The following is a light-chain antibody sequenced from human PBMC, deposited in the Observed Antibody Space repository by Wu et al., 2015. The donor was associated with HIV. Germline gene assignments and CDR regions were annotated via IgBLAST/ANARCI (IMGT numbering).Light chain of an antibody. J-gene: IGKJ5*01. V-gene: IGKV1-13*02. CDR2: DAS. Sequence: AIRLTQSPSSLSASIGDRVNITCRASQDIFTYLAWYQQTPGKAPRVLIYDASTLQRGVSSRFSGSGSGTDFTLTISGLQREDFAIYFCQQLNSFPLTFGLGSRLEI. CDR3: QQLNSFPLT. CDR1: QDIFTY.